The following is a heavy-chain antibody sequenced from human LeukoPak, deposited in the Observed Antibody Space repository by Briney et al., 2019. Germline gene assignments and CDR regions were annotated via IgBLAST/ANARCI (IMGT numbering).Heavy chain of an antibody. CDR1: GFTYSSYS. CDR3: ARDYFGGFDY. J-gene: IGHJ4*02. Sequence: GGSLRLSCAASGFTYSSYSMNWVRQAPGKGLEWVSYISSSSSSIYYADSVKGRFTISRDNAKNSLYLQMNSLRAEDTAVYYCARDYFGGFDYWGQGTLVTVSS. D-gene: IGHD3-10*01. CDR2: ISSSSSSI. V-gene: IGHV3-48*01.